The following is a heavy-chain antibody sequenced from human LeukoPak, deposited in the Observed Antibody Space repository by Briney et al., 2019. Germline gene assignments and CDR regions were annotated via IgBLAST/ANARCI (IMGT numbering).Heavy chain of an antibody. CDR1: GFTFSSYS. V-gene: IGHV3-21*04. Sequence: GGSLRLSCAASGFTFSSYSMNWVRQAPGKGLEWVSSIGITSSYTYYADSVKGRFSISRDNSKNTLYLQMNSLRAEDTAVYYCAKDRVRGYSYGYEADYWGQGTLVTVSS. CDR3: AKDRVRGYSYGYEADY. J-gene: IGHJ4*02. D-gene: IGHD5-18*01. CDR2: IGITSSYT.